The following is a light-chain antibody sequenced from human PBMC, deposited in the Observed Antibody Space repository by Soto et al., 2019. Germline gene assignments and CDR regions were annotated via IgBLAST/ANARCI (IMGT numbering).Light chain of an antibody. CDR2: DAS. Sequence: DIQLTQPPSTLSASVGDEVTITCRASQTISRWLAWYQQKPGRAPKLLIYDASTLESGVPSRFSGSGSGTEFTLTISSLQPDDFATYYCQHYKMYSPWTFGQGTKVDIK. V-gene: IGKV1-5*01. J-gene: IGKJ1*01. CDR3: QHYKMYSPWT. CDR1: QTISRW.